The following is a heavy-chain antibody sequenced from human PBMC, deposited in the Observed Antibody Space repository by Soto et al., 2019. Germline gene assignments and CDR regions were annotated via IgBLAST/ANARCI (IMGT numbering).Heavy chain of an antibody. D-gene: IGHD6-19*01. J-gene: IGHJ5*02. V-gene: IGHV4-59*08. Sequence: PSETLSLTCTISGGSISSYYWSWIRQPPGKGLEWIGDIYYSGSTNYNPSLKSRVTISLDTSKSQFSLKLTSVTAADTAVYYCARGVAVTGSNWFDPCGQGSLVPVSS. CDR1: GGSISSYY. CDR3: ARGVAVTGSNWFDP. CDR2: IYYSGST.